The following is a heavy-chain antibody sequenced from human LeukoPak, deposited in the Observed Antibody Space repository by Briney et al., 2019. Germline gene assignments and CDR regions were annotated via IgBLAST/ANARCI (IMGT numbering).Heavy chain of an antibody. CDR2: ISSSSSTI. Sequence: PGGSLRLSCAASGFTFSSYSVNWVRQAPGKGLEWVSYISSSSSTIYYADSVKGRFTISRDNAKNSLYLQMNSLRAEDTAVYYCASDIVALEFDYWGQGTLVTVSS. CDR3: ASDIVALEFDY. V-gene: IGHV3-48*01. D-gene: IGHD5-12*01. CDR1: GFTFSSYS. J-gene: IGHJ4*02.